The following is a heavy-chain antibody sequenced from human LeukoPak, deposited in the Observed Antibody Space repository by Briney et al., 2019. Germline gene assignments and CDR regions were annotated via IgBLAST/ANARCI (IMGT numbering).Heavy chain of an antibody. CDR1: GFTVSSNY. J-gene: IGHJ5*02. D-gene: IGHD2-2*01. CDR3: ARDLRGCSSTSCTT. V-gene: IGHV3-66*01. CDR2: IYSGGST. Sequence: GGSLRLSCAASGFTVSSNYMSWVRQAPGKGLEWVSVIYSGGSTYYADSVKGRFTISRDNSKNTLYLQMNSLRAEDTAVYYCARDLRGCSSTSCTTWGQGALVTVSS.